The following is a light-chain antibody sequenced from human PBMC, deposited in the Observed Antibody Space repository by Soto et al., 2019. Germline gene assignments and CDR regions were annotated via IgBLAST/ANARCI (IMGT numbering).Light chain of an antibody. Sequence: QPALTQPASVSGAPGQSITISCTGTDTDVGGFNYVSWYQQFAGKAPKLIIYDVSSRPSGISNRFSDSKSDNTASLTISGLQAEDEADYFCSSYTAYRTYVFGTGTKVTVL. CDR2: DVS. CDR1: DTDVGGFNY. CDR3: SSYTAYRTYV. J-gene: IGLJ1*01. V-gene: IGLV2-14*03.